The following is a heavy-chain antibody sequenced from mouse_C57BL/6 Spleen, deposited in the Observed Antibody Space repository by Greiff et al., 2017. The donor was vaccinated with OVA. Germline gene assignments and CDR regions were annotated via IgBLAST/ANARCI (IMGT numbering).Heavy chain of an antibody. CDR3: ARDRYYGSSSYAMDY. V-gene: IGHV3-3*01. CDR2: TFYSGIN. CDR1: GFSINSDCY. Sequence: EVKVVESGPSLVRPSQTLSLTCTVTGFSINSDCYWIWIRQFPGNKLEYIGYTFYSGINYYNPSLESRTYITRDTSKNQFSLKLSSVTTEDTATYYCARDRYYGSSSYAMDYWGQGTSVTVSS. D-gene: IGHD1-1*01. J-gene: IGHJ4*01.